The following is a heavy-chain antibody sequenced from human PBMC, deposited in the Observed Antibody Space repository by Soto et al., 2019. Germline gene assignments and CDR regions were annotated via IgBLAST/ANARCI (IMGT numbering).Heavy chain of an antibody. J-gene: IGHJ4*01. Sequence: GGSLRLSCGVSGFTFSTYAMNWVRQAPGKGLEWLSLISGSGSGTYYADSVKGRFTISRDNSENTLYLQMNSLRAEDTAVYYCAKDQGNTIVGAGRGFAHWGHGSLVTVSS. V-gene: IGHV3-23*01. CDR3: AKDQGNTIVGAGRGFAH. CDR1: GFTFSTYA. CDR2: ISGSGSGT. D-gene: IGHD1-26*01.